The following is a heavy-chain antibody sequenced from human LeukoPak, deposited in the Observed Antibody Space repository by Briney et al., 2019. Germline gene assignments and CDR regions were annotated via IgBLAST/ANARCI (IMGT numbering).Heavy chain of an antibody. Sequence: ASVKVSRKASGYTFTGYYMHWVRQAPGQGLEWMGWINPNSGGTNYAQKFQGRVTMTRDTSISTAYMELSRLRSDDTAVYYCAREGVAVHYYWYWGQGTLVTVSS. V-gene: IGHV1-2*02. CDR3: AREGVAVHYYWY. J-gene: IGHJ4*02. D-gene: IGHD6-19*01. CDR2: INPNSGGT. CDR1: GYTFTGYY.